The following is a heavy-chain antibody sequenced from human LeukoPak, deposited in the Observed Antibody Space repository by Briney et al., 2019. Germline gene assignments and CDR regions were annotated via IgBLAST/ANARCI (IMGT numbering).Heavy chain of an antibody. CDR1: GDSLSSGHHY. V-gene: IGHV4-31*03. CDR2: VYHNENA. J-gene: IGHJ4*02. D-gene: IGHD1-14*01. CDR3: ARATYKVSMLDRYFDS. Sequence: SETLSLTCTVSGDSLSSGHHYWTWVRQRPGQGLERIGSVYHNENAYYSPSLRGRSTISIDTSKSQFYLMLTSVTAADTAVYYCARATYKVSMLDRYFDSWGPGVLVTVSS.